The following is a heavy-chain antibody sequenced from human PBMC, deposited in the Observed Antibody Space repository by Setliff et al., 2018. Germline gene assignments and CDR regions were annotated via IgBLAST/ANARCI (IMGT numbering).Heavy chain of an antibody. CDR2: IYYTGSP. J-gene: IGHJ4*02. CDR3: ARGGYNGYAVFDD. CDR1: GGSFTNYY. V-gene: IGHV4-59*01. Sequence: PSETLSLTCTVYGGSFTNYYWSWIRQPPGKGLEWIGNIYYTGSPSYSPSLRSRGTISVDTSKNKFSLSLSSVTAADTAVYYCARGGYNGYAVFDDWGQGALVTVSS. D-gene: IGHD5-12*01.